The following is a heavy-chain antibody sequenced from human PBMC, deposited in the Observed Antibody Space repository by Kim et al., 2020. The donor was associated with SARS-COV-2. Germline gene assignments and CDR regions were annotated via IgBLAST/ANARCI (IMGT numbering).Heavy chain of an antibody. CDR1: GGSFSGYY. V-gene: IGHV4-34*01. J-gene: IGHJ3*02. Sequence: SETLSLTCAVYGGSFSGYYWSWIRQPPGKGLEWIGEINHSGSTNYNSSLKSLVTISVDTSKNQFSLKLSSVTAADTAVYYCARGPGYCSSTSCYAFDIWGQGTMVTVSS. CDR3: ARGPGYCSSTSCYAFDI. D-gene: IGHD2-2*01. CDR2: INHSGST.